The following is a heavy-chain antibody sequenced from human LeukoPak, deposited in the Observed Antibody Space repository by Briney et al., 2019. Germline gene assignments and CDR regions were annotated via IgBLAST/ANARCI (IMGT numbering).Heavy chain of an antibody. CDR3: ARADYDYVWGSYRPDY. Sequence: SETLSLTCTVSGGSISSSSYYWGWIRQPPGKGLEWIGSIYYSGSTYYNPSLKSRVTISVDTSKNQFSLKLSSVTAADTAVYYCARADYDYVWGSYRPDYWGQGTLVTVSS. CDR1: GGSISSSSYY. V-gene: IGHV4-39*07. J-gene: IGHJ4*02. D-gene: IGHD3-16*02. CDR2: IYYSGST.